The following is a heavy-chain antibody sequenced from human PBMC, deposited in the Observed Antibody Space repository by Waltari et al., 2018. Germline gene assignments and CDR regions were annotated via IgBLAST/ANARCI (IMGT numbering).Heavy chain of an antibody. D-gene: IGHD3-16*01. CDR3: ARGRLWGFDL. Sequence: GLVQPGGSLRLSCAASGFTFSSDWMCWVRQAPGKGLEWVANIKQDASEKHYVDSLKGRITVSRDNAKNSLYLDMDSLRAEDTAVYYCARGRLWGFDLWGQGTLVTVSS. CDR1: GFTFSSDW. CDR2: IKQDASEK. V-gene: IGHV3-7*04. J-gene: IGHJ4*02.